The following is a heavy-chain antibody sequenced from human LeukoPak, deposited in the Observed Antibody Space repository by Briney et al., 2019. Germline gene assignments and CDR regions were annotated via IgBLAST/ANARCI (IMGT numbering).Heavy chain of an antibody. CDR3: ASGSYWAPSY. D-gene: IGHD3-10*01. CDR2: ISYDGSNK. J-gene: IGHJ4*02. V-gene: IGHV3-30-3*01. Sequence: GGSPRLSCAASGFTFSSYAMHWVRQAPGKGLEWVAVISYDGSNKYYADSVKGRFTISRDNSKNTLYLQMNSLRAEDTAVYYCASGSYWAPSYWGQGTLVTVSS. CDR1: GFTFSSYA.